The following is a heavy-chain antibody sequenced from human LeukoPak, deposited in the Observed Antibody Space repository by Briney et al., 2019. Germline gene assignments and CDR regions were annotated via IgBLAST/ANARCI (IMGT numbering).Heavy chain of an antibody. V-gene: IGHV4-34*01. CDR2: INHSGST. Sequence: SETLSLTCAVYGGSFSGYYWSWLRQPPGKGLEWIGEINHSGSTNYNPSLKSRVTISVDTSKNQFSLKLSSVTAADTVVYYCARKRLPVTTRGAFDYWGQGTLVTVSS. CDR1: GGSFSGYY. J-gene: IGHJ4*02. D-gene: IGHD4-17*01. CDR3: ARKRLPVTTRGAFDY.